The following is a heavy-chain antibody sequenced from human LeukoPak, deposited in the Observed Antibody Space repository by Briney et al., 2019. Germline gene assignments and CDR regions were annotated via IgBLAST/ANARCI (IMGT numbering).Heavy chain of an antibody. CDR1: GFTFSSYA. V-gene: IGHV3-23*01. D-gene: IGHD6-6*01. J-gene: IGHJ4*02. Sequence: PGGSLRLSCAASGFTFSSYAMSWVRQAPGKGLEWVSAISGSGGSTYYADSVKGRFTISRDNSKNTLYLQMNSLRAEDTAVYYCAKCRVIAARSNSAPNDYWGQGTLVTVSS. CDR2: ISGSGGST. CDR3: AKCRVIAARSNSAPNDY.